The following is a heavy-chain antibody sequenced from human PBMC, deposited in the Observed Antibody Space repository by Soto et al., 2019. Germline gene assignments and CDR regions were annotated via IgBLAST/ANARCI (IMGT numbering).Heavy chain of an antibody. J-gene: IGHJ4*02. CDR3: ATGEIFGVRRFDY. V-gene: IGHV1-24*01. CDR2: FDPEDGET. Sequence: SVKVSCKVFVYTLTELSMHWGRQAPGKGLEWIGGFDPEDGETIYAQKFQGRVTMTEDTSTDTAYMELSSLRSEDTAVYYCATGEIFGVRRFDYWGQGTLVTVSS. D-gene: IGHD3-3*01. CDR1: VYTLTELS.